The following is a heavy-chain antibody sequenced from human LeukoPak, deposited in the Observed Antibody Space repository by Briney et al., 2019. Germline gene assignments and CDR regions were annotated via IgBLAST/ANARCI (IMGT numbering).Heavy chain of an antibody. Sequence: SETLSLTCTVSGGSMSPYHWGWIRQPPGKGLEWTGYIYYSGSTNYNPSLKSRVTISVDTSKNQFSLKLSSVTAADTAVYYCARDSSGWYYYYGMDVWGQGTTVTVSS. D-gene: IGHD6-19*01. CDR1: GGSMSPYH. J-gene: IGHJ6*02. CDR3: ARDSSGWYYYYGMDV. V-gene: IGHV4-59*01. CDR2: IYYSGST.